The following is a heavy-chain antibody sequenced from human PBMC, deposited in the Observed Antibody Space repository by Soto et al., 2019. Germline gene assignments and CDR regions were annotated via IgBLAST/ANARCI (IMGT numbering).Heavy chain of an antibody. D-gene: IGHD2-15*01. CDR2: INYRGST. CDR3: ARDAPGVAPY. V-gene: IGHV4-31*03. CDR1: GGSINSGYSY. J-gene: IGHJ4*02. Sequence: SETLSLTCTVSGGSINSGYSYWNWIRQHPEKGLEWIGYINYRGSTFYNPSLKSRIIISVDTSKNQFSLKLSSVTAADTAVYYCARDAPGVAPYWGQGTLVTVS.